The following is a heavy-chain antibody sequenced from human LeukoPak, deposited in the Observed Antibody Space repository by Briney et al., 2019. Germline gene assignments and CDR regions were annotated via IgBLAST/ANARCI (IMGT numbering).Heavy chain of an antibody. Sequence: SETLSLTCTVSGGSISNSGSYWGWIRQPPGKGLEWIGSIYYSGSTYYNPSLKSRVIISVDTSKNQFSLKLSSVTAADTAVYYCARHLGGNWFDPWGQGTLVTVSS. CDR3: ARHLGGNWFDP. CDR1: GGSISNSGSY. V-gene: IGHV4-39*07. CDR2: IYYSGST. D-gene: IGHD2/OR15-2a*01. J-gene: IGHJ5*02.